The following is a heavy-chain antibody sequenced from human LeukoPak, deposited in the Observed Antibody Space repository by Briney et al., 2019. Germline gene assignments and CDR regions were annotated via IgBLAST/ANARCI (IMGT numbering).Heavy chain of an antibody. Sequence: GESLKISCKGSGYSFTSYWIGWVRQMPGKGLEWMGIIYPGDSDTRYSPSFQGQVTISADKSISAAYLQWSSLKASDTAMYYCARGGVVLRYFDWLFTFDYWGQGTLVTVSS. CDR1: GYSFTSYW. CDR3: ARGGVVLRYFDWLFTFDY. D-gene: IGHD3-9*01. V-gene: IGHV5-51*01. J-gene: IGHJ4*02. CDR2: IYPGDSDT.